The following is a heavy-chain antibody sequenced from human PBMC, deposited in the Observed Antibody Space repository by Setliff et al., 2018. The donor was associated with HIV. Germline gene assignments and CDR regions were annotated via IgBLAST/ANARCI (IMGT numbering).Heavy chain of an antibody. CDR1: GFTFSNYA. Sequence: GGSLRLSCAASGFTFSNYAMSWVRQAPGKGLEWVSAITGGGGNQYYADSVKGRFTISRDNSKNTLYLLMNNLRGDDTAVYYCAKGCGGAGFCYYADYWGQGTVVTVSS. J-gene: IGHJ4*02. CDR3: AKGCGGAGFCYYADY. CDR2: ITGGGGNQ. D-gene: IGHD2-21*01. V-gene: IGHV3-23*01.